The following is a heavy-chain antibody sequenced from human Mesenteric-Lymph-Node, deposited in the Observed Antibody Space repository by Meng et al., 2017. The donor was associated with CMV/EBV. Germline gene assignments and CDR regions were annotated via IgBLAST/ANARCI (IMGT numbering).Heavy chain of an antibody. CDR2: INPNNGDI. J-gene: IGHJ6*02. CDR1: GYTFTDYY. V-gene: IGHV1-2*02. Sequence: KVSCKASGYTFTDYYMHWVRQAPGQGLEWMGWINPNNGDINYAQKFQGRVSMTRDTSISTAYMELSSLRSEDTAVYYCAREGFEYYYYGMDVWGQGTTVTVSS. CDR3: AREGFEYYYYGMDV.